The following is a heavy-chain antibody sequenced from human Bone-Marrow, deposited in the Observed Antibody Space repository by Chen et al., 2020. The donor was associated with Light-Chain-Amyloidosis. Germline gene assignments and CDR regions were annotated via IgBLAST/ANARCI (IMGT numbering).Heavy chain of an antibody. Sequence: QVQLQESGPGLVKPSETLSLTCAVSGYSISSGYYWGWIRQPPGKGLEWIGSIYHSGITYYNPSLKSRVTISVDTSKNQFSLKLSSVTAADTAVYYCARDLNWGWTFGAFDIWGQGTMVTVSS. CDR3: ARDLNWGWTFGAFDI. D-gene: IGHD7-27*01. CDR1: GYSISSGYY. J-gene: IGHJ3*02. V-gene: IGHV4-38-2*02. CDR2: IYHSGIT.